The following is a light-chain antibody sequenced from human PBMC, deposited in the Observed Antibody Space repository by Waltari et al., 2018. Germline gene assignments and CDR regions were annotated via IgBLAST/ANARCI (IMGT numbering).Light chain of an antibody. CDR2: AAS. J-gene: IGKJ4*01. CDR3: QQSYSTPLT. Sequence: DIQMTHSPSSLSASVGDRVTITCRASQSISSYLNWYEQKQGKAPKLLIYAASSLQSGVPSRFSGSGSGTDFTLSISSLQPEEFATYYCQQSYSTPLTFGGGTKVEIK. CDR1: QSISSY. V-gene: IGKV1-39*01.